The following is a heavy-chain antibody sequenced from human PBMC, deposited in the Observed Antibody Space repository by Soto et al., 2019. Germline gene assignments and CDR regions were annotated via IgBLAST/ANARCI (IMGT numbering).Heavy chain of an antibody. CDR1: GYTFTGHY. CDR3: AREMYSGSYYGWFDP. D-gene: IGHD1-26*01. CDR2: INPNSGGT. Sequence: ASVKVSCKASGYTFTGHYMHWVRQAPGQGLEWMGWINPNSGGTNYAQKFQGRVTMTRDTSISTAYMELSRLRSDDTAVYYCAREMYSGSYYGWFDPWGQGTLVTVSS. J-gene: IGHJ5*02. V-gene: IGHV1-2*02.